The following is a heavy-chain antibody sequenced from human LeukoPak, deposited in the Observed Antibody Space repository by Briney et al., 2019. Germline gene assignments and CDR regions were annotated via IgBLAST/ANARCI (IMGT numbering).Heavy chain of an antibody. CDR3: TTEYSSSFGWFDP. D-gene: IGHD6-13*01. Sequence: GGSLRLSCAASGFTFSNAWMSWVRQAPGKGLEWVGRIKSKTDGGTTDYAAPVKGRFTISRDDSKNTLYLEMNSLKTEDTAVYYCTTEYSSSFGWFDPWGQGTLVTVSS. CDR1: GFTFSNAW. V-gene: IGHV3-15*01. CDR2: IKSKTDGGTT. J-gene: IGHJ5*02.